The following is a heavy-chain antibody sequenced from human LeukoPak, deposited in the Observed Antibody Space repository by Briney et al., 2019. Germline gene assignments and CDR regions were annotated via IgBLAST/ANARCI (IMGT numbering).Heavy chain of an antibody. CDR1: EFTFSSYS. Sequence: GGSLRLSCAASEFTFSSYSMNWVRQAPGKGLEWVSSISNSGASIYYADSVKGRFTISRDNAKNSLYLQMSSLRAEDTAVYYCAKGKTYLDAFDIWGQGTMVTVSS. D-gene: IGHD3-10*01. J-gene: IGHJ3*02. CDR2: ISNSGASI. CDR3: AKGKTYLDAFDI. V-gene: IGHV3-21*04.